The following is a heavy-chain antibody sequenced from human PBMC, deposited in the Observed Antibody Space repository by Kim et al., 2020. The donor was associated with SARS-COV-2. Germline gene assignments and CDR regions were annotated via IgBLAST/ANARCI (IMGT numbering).Heavy chain of an antibody. CDR2: IYTGGAT. V-gene: IGHV3-66*01. Sequence: GGSLRLSCAASGFIVSNHYMSWVRQTPGKGLEWVSTIYTGGATFYADSVKGRFTISRDSSKNALYLQMNSLRAEDTSLYYCARGPYDSAGSSVGFDPCG. J-gene: IGHJ5*02. D-gene: IGHD3-22*01. CDR1: GFIVSNHY. CDR3: ARGPYDSAGSSVGFDP.